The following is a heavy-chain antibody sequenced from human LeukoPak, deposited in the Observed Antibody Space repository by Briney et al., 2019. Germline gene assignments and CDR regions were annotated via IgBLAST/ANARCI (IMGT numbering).Heavy chain of an antibody. Sequence: GGSLRLSCAASGFTFSSYAMSWVRQAPGKGLEWVSTISGSGGSTYYADSVKGRFTISRDNSKNTLYLQMNSLRAEDTAVYNCAKEPHNYYDQPYYFDYWGQGTLVTVSS. CDR2: ISGSGGST. J-gene: IGHJ4*02. CDR3: AKEPHNYYDQPYYFDY. CDR1: GFTFSSYA. V-gene: IGHV3-23*01. D-gene: IGHD3-22*01.